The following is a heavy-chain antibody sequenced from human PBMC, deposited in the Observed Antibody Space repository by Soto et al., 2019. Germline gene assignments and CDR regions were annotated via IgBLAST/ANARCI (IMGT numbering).Heavy chain of an antibody. CDR1: GGSIISYY. CDR3: ARSPGGSYYGLDV. V-gene: IGHV4-59*08. J-gene: IGHJ6*02. Sequence: SETLTLTCTVSGGSIISYYWSWIRQPPGKGLEWIGYIFYSESTNYNPSLKSRVSISVDKSKNQFSLKLSSVTAADTAVYYCARSPGGSYYGLDVWGQGTTVTVSS. CDR2: IFYSEST. D-gene: IGHD3-10*01.